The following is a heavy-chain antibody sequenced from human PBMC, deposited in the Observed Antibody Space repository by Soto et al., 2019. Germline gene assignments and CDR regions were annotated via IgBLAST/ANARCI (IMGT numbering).Heavy chain of an antibody. CDR2: LSNNGGIT. J-gene: IGHJ5*02. CDR3: LKGLGPGAVAATGGS. V-gene: IGHV3-64D*06. Sequence: GRSRRRSCSASRFTFSSYPMHCVRQGPGKGLEHVSGLSNNGGITYYADSVRARFTISRDNSANRVFLRMSSLTTEYASKYDCLKGLGPGAVAATGGSWGKGSLVRASS. D-gene: IGHD6-19*01. CDR1: RFTFSSYP.